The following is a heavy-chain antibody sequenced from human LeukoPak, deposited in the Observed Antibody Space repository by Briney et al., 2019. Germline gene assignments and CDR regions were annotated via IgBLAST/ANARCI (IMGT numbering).Heavy chain of an antibody. J-gene: IGHJ4*02. D-gene: IGHD4-17*01. CDR2: ITWNSADI. Sequence: GGSLRLSCAASAFTFDDYSMHWVRQAPGKGLEWVSGITWNSADIGYAASVKGRFTISRDNTKNFLYLQMNSLRPEDTAFYYCAKETTYPYGDFESWGQGTLVTVSS. CDR1: AFTFDDYS. CDR3: AKETTYPYGDFES. V-gene: IGHV3-9*01.